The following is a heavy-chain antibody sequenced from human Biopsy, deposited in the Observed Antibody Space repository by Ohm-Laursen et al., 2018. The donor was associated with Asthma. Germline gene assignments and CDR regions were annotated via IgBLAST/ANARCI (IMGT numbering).Heavy chain of an antibody. CDR3: ARVVSYGDIYFGIDV. J-gene: IGHJ6*02. CDR2: IFWSGST. Sequence: SQTLSLTYRVSGGYTGSSDHHWAWIRQAPGKGLEWIGFIFWSGSTHYSRSLERRVSISIDTATNEFSMKLWSVTPADTAVYFCARVVSYGDIYFGIDVWGPGNTVVVS. D-gene: IGHD4-17*01. CDR1: GGYTGSSDHH. V-gene: IGHV4-30-4*01.